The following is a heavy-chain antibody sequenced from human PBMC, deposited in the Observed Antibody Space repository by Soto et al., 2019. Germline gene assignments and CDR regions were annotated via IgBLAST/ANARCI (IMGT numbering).Heavy chain of an antibody. Sequence: SETLSLTCSVSGDSISDYYWSWIRQHPGKGLEWIGYIYHSGSTYYNPSLKSRVTISVDTSKNQFSLKLRSLTAADTAVYYCARHTYYYDSSGYHLSAPNWFDSRRQGTLVTVSS. D-gene: IGHD3-22*01. J-gene: IGHJ5*01. CDR3: ARHTYYYDSSGYHLSAPNWFDS. CDR2: IYHSGST. V-gene: IGHV4-59*08. CDR1: GDSISDYY.